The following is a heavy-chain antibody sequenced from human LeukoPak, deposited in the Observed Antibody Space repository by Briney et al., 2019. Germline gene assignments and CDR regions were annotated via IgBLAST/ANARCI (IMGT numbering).Heavy chain of an antibody. Sequence: SETLSLTCTVSGGSISSYSWSWIRQPPGKGLEWIGSIYDSGSTNYNSSLKSRVTMSLDTSNNQISLKLSSATAADTAVYYCARGYCGGGTCYRTFFDYWGQGTLVTVSS. D-gene: IGHD2-15*01. J-gene: IGHJ4*02. V-gene: IGHV4-59*01. CDR2: IYDSGST. CDR3: ARGYCGGGTCYRTFFDY. CDR1: GGSISSYS.